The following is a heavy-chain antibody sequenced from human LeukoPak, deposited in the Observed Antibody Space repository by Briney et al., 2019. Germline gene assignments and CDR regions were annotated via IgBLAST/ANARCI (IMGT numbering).Heavy chain of an antibody. CDR3: ATPRYSSSWYHNPFDY. Sequence: QAGGSLRLSCAASGFTFSSYGMHLVRQAPGKGLEWAAFIRYDGSNKYYADSVKGRFTISRDNSKNTLYLQMNSLRAEDTAVYYCATPRYSSSWYHNPFDYWGQGTLVTVSS. J-gene: IGHJ4*02. D-gene: IGHD6-13*01. V-gene: IGHV3-30*02. CDR1: GFTFSSYG. CDR2: IRYDGSNK.